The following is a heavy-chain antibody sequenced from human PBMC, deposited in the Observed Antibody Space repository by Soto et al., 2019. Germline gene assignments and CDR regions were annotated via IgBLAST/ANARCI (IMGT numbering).Heavy chain of an antibody. V-gene: IGHV3-66*01. CDR3: ASGASGNYR. J-gene: IGHJ4*02. CDR1: GFTVSSNY. CDR2: IYSGGTT. Sequence: GGSLRLPCAASGFTVSSNYMTWVRQAPGKGLEWVSNIYSGGTTSYAHSVKGRFTISRDNSKNTLFLQMTSLRDDDTAVYYCASGASGNYRWGQGTLVTVSS. D-gene: IGHD3-10*01.